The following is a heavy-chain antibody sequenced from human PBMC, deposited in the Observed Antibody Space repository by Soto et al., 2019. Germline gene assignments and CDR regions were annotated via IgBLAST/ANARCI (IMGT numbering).Heavy chain of an antibody. D-gene: IGHD3-16*02. CDR2: INSDGSST. J-gene: IGHJ4*02. CDR3: ARYSYNISPFDY. CDR1: GFTFSSYW. Sequence: GGSVRLSCAASGFTFSSYWMHWVRQAPGKGLVWVSRINSDGSSTSYADSVKGRFTISRDNAKNTRYLQMNSLRAEDTAVYYCARYSYNISPFDYWGQGTLVTVSS. V-gene: IGHV3-74*01.